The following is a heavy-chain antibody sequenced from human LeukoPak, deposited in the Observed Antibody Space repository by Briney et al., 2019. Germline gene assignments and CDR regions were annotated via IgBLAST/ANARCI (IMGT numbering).Heavy chain of an antibody. Sequence: PGGSLRLSCAASGLTVSSNYMNWVRQAPGRGPEWVSVIYKAGNTFYADSVKGRFTMSRDNSKNTLYLQMNSLRAEDTAVYYCARVLLDTNGDQYWYYDLWGRSTPVTVSS. J-gene: IGHJ2*01. CDR3: ARVLLDTNGDQYWYYDL. V-gene: IGHV3-53*01. CDR2: IYKAGNT. D-gene: IGHD2-8*01. CDR1: GLTVSSNY.